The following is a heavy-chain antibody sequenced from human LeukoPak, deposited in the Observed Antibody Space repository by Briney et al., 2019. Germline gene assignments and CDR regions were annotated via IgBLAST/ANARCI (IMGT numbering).Heavy chain of an antibody. CDR1: GYTFTGYY. Sequence: GASVKVSCKASGYTFTGYYMHWVRQAPGQGLEWMGWINPNSGGTNYAQKFQGRVTMTRDTSISTAYMELSRLRSDDTAVYYCARDVGGSYYKGVSWDYWGQGTLVTVSS. CDR2: INPNSGGT. J-gene: IGHJ4*02. V-gene: IGHV1-2*02. CDR3: ARDVGGSYYKGVSWDY. D-gene: IGHD1-26*01.